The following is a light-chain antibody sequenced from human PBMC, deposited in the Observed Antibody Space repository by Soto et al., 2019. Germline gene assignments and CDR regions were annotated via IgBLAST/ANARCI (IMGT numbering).Light chain of an antibody. CDR3: LQYSGSYRT. CDR2: KAS. J-gene: IGKJ1*01. Sequence: DIQMTQSPSTLSASVGDRVTITCRASQSISTWLAWYQQKPGKAPRVLIHKASSLESGVPSRFSGSGSGTEFALTISRLKTDDFADYYCLQYSGSYRTCGKGTKVEIK. V-gene: IGKV1-5*03. CDR1: QSISTW.